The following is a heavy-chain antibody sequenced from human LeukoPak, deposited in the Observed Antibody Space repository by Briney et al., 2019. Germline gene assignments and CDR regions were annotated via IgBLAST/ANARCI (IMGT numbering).Heavy chain of an antibody. Sequence: SETLSLTCTVSGGSISSYYWSWIRQPPGKGLEWIGYIYCSGSTNYNPSLKSRVTISVDTSKNQFSLKLSSVTAADTAVYYCARVGIVVVPAAIPHFDYWGQGTLVTVSS. V-gene: IGHV4-59*01. CDR2: IYCSGST. D-gene: IGHD2-2*01. CDR3: ARVGIVVVPAAIPHFDY. CDR1: GGSISSYY. J-gene: IGHJ4*02.